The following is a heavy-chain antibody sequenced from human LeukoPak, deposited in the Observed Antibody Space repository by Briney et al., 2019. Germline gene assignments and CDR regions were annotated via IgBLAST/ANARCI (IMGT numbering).Heavy chain of an antibody. D-gene: IGHD3-10*01. J-gene: IGHJ6*03. CDR2: IYTSGST. CDR1: GGSISSGSYY. CDR3: ARQAGGYYGSGSYIAYYYYYMDV. V-gene: IGHV4-61*02. Sequence: ASQTLSLTCTVSGGSISSGSYYWSWIRQPAGKGLEWIGRIYTSGSTNYNPSLKSRVTISVDTSKHQFSLKLSSVTAADTAVYYCARQAGGYYGSGSYIAYYYYYMDVWGKGTTVTISS.